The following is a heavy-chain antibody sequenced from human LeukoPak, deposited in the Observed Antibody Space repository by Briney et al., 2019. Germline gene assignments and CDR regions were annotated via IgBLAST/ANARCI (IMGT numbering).Heavy chain of an antibody. V-gene: IGHV4-34*01. CDR2: INHSGST. CDR1: GGSFSGYY. Sequence: SETLSLTCAVYGGSFSGYYWSWIRQPPGKGLEWIGEINHSGSTNYNPSLKSRVTISVDTSKNQFSLQLSSVTAADTAVYYCAMQARRALYCCHMAVWGKGTTVTVSS. CDR3: AMQARRALYCCHMAV. D-gene: IGHD2-21*02. J-gene: IGHJ6*04.